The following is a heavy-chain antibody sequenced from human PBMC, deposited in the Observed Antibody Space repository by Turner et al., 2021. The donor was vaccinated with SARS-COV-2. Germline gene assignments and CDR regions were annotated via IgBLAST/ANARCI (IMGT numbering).Heavy chain of an antibody. CDR3: AKGGGGPYHFDY. CDR2: IDPSDSYT. V-gene: IGHV5-10-1*03. CDR1: GYSFTSYW. J-gene: IGHJ4*02. D-gene: IGHD3-16*01. Sequence: EVQLVQSGAKVKKPGESLRISCKGSGYSFTSYWISWVRQMPGKGLEWMGRIDPSDSYTKYSPSFQGHVTISADKSISTAYLQWSSLKASDTAMYYCAKGGGGPYHFDYWGQGTLVTVSS.